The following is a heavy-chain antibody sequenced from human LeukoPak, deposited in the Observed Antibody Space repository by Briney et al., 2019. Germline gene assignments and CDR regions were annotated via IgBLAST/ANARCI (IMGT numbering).Heavy chain of an antibody. J-gene: IGHJ4*02. V-gene: IGHV3-7*01. D-gene: IGHD3-22*01. CDR2: MKYDGREK. CDR1: GVTFSTYW. Sequence: PGESLRLSCAASGVTFSTYWITWVRHAPRKGLEWVCNMKYDGREKYYVDSVKGRFTISRDNARNSIYLQMNSLRVDDTAVYYCARDRYSDTSRVPFDYWGQGILVTVSS. CDR3: ARDRYSDTSRVPFDY.